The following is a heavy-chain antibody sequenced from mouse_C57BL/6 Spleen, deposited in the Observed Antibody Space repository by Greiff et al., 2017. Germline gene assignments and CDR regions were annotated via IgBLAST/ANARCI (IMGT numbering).Heavy chain of an antibody. V-gene: IGHV1-15*01. CDR2: IDPETGGT. D-gene: IGHD1-1*01. CDR3: TRDYGSSLYAMDY. CDR1: GYTFTDYD. Sequence: QVQLQQSGAELVRPGPSVTLSCKASGYTFTDYDMNWVKQTPVHGLEWIGAIDPETGGTAYNQKFKGKGILTADKSSSTAYMELRSLTSEDSAVYYCTRDYGSSLYAMDYWGQGTSVTVSS. J-gene: IGHJ4*01.